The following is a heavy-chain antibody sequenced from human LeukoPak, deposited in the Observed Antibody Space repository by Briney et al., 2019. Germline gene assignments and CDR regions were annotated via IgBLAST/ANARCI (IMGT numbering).Heavy chain of an antibody. CDR2: LCPDGSSS. J-gene: IGHJ4*02. CDR3: TRSPSLGGSYWGFDY. V-gene: IGHV3-74*01. D-gene: IGHD1-26*01. Sequence: QPGGCLRLSCAASGFTFSTYWMHWVRQAPGKGLVWVSRLCPDGSSSIYADSVKGRFTVSRDNAKNTLYLQMNSLRADDTAVYYCTRSPSLGGSYWGFDYWGQGTLLTVSS. CDR1: GFTFSTYW.